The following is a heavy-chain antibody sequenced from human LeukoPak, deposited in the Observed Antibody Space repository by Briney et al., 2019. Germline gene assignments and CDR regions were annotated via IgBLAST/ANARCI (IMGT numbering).Heavy chain of an antibody. CDR2: IKQDGSEK. J-gene: IGHJ5*02. D-gene: IGHD6-13*01. CDR3: ARDSVSEGGAAAEFDP. CDR1: GFTFSTYW. V-gene: IGHV3-7*03. Sequence: PGGSLRLSCAASGFTFSTYWMHWVRQAPGKGLEWVANIKQDGSEKYYVDSVKGRFTISRDNAKNSLYLQMNSLRAEDTAVYYCARDSVSEGGAAAEFDPWGQGTLVTVSS.